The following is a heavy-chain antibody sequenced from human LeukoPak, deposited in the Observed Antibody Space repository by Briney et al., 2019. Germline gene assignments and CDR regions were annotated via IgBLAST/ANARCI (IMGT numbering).Heavy chain of an antibody. CDR1: GFIFTDYP. CDR2: MSIDGNTK. CDR3: VRDPILGFPDYFDS. Sequence: HPGGSLRLSCAASGFIFTDYPIHWVRQTPDKGLECVALMSIDGNTKYYANSVRGRFTVSRDNSKNTVYLQMSSLRVEDTAVYYCVRDPILGFPDYFDSWGQGTLVTVSS. V-gene: IGHV3-30-3*01. J-gene: IGHJ4*02. D-gene: IGHD3-3*01.